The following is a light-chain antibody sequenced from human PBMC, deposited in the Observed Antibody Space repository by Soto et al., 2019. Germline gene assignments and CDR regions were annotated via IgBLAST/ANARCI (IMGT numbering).Light chain of an antibody. CDR3: QQYENLPLS. Sequence: DIQMTQSPSSLSASVGDRVTITCQASQHISEYLNWYQYKPGKAPKLLITDASNLKTGVPSRFSGSGSGTEYTFTINSLQPEDIATYYCQQYENLPLSFGGGTKVEI. CDR2: DAS. V-gene: IGKV1-33*01. J-gene: IGKJ4*01. CDR1: QHISEY.